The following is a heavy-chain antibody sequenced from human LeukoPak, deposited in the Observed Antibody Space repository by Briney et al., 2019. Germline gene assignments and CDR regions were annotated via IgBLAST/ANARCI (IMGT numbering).Heavy chain of an antibody. V-gene: IGHV3-23*01. CDR2: ISGSGGST. J-gene: IGHJ4*02. D-gene: IGHD2-8*02. CDR3: AKDRSSLLALDY. Sequence: GGSLRLSCAASGFTFSSYAMSWVRQAPGEGLEWVSAISGSGGSTYHADSVKGRFTISRDNSKNTLYLQMNSLRAEDTAVYYCAKDRSSLLALDYWGQGTLVTVSS. CDR1: GFTFSSYA.